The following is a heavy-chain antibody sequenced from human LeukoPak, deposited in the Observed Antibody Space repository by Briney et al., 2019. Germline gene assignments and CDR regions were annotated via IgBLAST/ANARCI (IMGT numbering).Heavy chain of an antibody. CDR1: GDSISSYY. Sequence: SETLSLTCSVSGDSISSYYWSWIRQPPGKGLEWIGYIFYSGSTNYNPSLKSRVTISVDTSKNQFSLKLSSVTAADTAVYYCARAAAGPPIDYWGQGTLVTVSS. V-gene: IGHV4-59*01. D-gene: IGHD6-13*01. CDR2: IFYSGST. CDR3: ARAAAGPPIDY. J-gene: IGHJ4*02.